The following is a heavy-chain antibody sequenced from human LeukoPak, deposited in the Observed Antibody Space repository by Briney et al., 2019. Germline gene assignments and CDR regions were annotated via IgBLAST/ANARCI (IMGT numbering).Heavy chain of an antibody. D-gene: IGHD1-14*01. Sequence: ASVKVSCKASGYTFTSYGISWVRQAPGQGPEWMGWINPNSGDTHYARKFHGRVTMTRDTSISTAYMDLSSLTSDDTAIYYCARDRGTNVVFDHWGQGTLVTVSS. CDR2: INPNSGDT. CDR1: GYTFTSYG. J-gene: IGHJ4*02. V-gene: IGHV1-2*02. CDR3: ARDRGTNVVFDH.